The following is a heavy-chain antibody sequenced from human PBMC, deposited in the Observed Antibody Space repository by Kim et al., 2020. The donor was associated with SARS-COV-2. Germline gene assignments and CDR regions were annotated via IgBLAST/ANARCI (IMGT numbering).Heavy chain of an antibody. CDR1: GFTFSNYP. Sequence: GSLRLSRAASGFTFSNYPMHWVRQAPGQGLEWVAVISYDGNSEYYADSVKGRFTISRDNSKNTLDLQMTSLRDEDTAVYYCAALARSSGYWGQGSLVTVSS. CDR2: ISYDGNSE. CDR3: AALARSSGY. J-gene: IGHJ4*02. D-gene: IGHD6-25*01. V-gene: IGHV3-30*04.